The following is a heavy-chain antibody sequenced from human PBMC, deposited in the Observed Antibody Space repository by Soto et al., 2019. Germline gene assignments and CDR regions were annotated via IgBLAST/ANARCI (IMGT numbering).Heavy chain of an antibody. CDR2: IGWNSGSI. CDR3: AKGPYHSSGTYVFSFDD. V-gene: IGHV3-9*01. D-gene: IGHD3-16*01. J-gene: IGHJ4*02. CDR1: GFTFDEYA. Sequence: EGQLVESGGGLVQPGRSLRLLCAVSGFTFDEYAMHWVRQRPGKGLEWVSSIGWNSGSIAYAGSVKGRFTISRDNANNSLSLQMNNLRTEDTALYYCAKGPYHSSGTYVFSFDDWGQGTLVTVSS.